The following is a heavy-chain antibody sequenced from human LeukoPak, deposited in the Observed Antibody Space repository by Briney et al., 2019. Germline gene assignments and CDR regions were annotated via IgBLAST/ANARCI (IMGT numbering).Heavy chain of an antibody. V-gene: IGHV3-23*01. J-gene: IGHJ4*02. CDR3: AKDSWGSVKVDC. D-gene: IGHD4-11*01. Sequence: GGSLRLSCAASGFTFSNFVMSWVRHAPGKGLEWVSAISGSGDNTYYADSVKGRFTISRDNSNNTLYLQISSLRAEDTAVYYCAKDSWGSVKVDCWGQGTLVTVSS. CDR1: GFTFSNFV. CDR2: ISGSGDNT.